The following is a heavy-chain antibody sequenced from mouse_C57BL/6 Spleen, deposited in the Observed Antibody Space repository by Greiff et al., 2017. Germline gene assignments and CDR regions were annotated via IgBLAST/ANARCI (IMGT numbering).Heavy chain of an antibody. CDR1: GYTFTSYW. V-gene: IGHV1-64*01. J-gene: IGHJ1*03. Sequence: QVQLQQPGAELVKPGASVKLSCKASGYTFTSYWMHWVKQRPGQGLEWIGMIHPNSGSTNYNEKFKSKATLTVDKSSSTAYMRHSSLTSEDSAVYYCARRVYGSSGYFDDWGTGTTVTVSS. D-gene: IGHD1-1*01. CDR2: IHPNSGST. CDR3: ARRVYGSSGYFDD.